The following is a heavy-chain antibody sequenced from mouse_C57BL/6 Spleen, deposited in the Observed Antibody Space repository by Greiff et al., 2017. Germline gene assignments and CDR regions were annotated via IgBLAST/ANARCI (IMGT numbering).Heavy chain of an antibody. CDR2: IDPETGGT. Sequence: QVQLQQSGAELVRPGASVTLSCKASGYTFTDYEMHWVKQTPVHGLAWIGAIDPETGGTAYNQKFKGKAILTADKSSRTAYMELRSLTSEDSAVYYCTTGLYYFDDGGQGTTLTVSS. CDR1: GYTFTDYE. CDR3: TTGLYYFDD. J-gene: IGHJ2*01. D-gene: IGHD4-1*01. V-gene: IGHV1-15*01.